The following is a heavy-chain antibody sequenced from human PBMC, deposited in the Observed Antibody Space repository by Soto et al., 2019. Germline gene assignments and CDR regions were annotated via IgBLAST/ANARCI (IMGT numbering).Heavy chain of an antibody. CDR1: GYTFINYY. V-gene: IGHV1-46*01. D-gene: IGHD6-13*01. CDR2: INPMSGST. CDR3: ARDLAAGDY. J-gene: IGHJ4*02. Sequence: QVPLVQSGAEVKKPGASVKVSCKASGYTFINYYIHWVRQAPGQGLEWLAIINPMSGSTNYAQKFQGRVTLTMDTSTSAVYMELSSLRFEDTAVYYCARDLAAGDYWGQGTLVTVSS.